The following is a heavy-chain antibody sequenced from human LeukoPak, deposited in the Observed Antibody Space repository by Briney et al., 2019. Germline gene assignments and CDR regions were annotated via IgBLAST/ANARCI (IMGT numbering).Heavy chain of an antibody. J-gene: IGHJ4*02. D-gene: IGHD6-6*01. V-gene: IGHV1-2*06. CDR3: ASDPSSSDNFFDF. CDR1: GFTFSDYY. CDR2: INLNSGGT. Sequence: ASVKVSCKASGFTFSDYYIHWVQQAPRQGLDYMGHINLNSGGTFYVQKFQGRVTMTRDTSISTAYMDLSRLTSDDTAAYFCASDPSSSDNFFDFWGQGTLVTVSS.